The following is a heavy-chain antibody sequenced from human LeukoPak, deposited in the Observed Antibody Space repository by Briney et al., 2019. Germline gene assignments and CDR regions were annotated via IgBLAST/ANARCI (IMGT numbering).Heavy chain of an antibody. CDR1: GYTFTGLY. D-gene: IGHD3-10*01. Sequence: ASVKVSCKASGYTFTGLYIHWVRQAPGQGLEWMGWINPNSGGTNYAQKFQGRVTMTRDTSISTAYMELSRLTSDDTAVYYCARKGNAFDIWGQGTMVTVSS. CDR2: INPNSGGT. CDR3: ARKGNAFDI. J-gene: IGHJ3*02. V-gene: IGHV1-2*02.